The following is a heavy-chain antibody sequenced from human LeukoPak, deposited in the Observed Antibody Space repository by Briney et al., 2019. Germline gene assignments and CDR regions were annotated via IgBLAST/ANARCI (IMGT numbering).Heavy chain of an antibody. CDR3: ARSRDGYPHFGY. Sequence: SETLSLTCTVSGGSISSYYWSWIRQPPGKGLEWIGYIYYSGSTNYNPSLKSRVTISVDTSKNQFSLKLSSVTAADPAVYYCARSRDGYPHFGYWGQGTLVTVSS. V-gene: IGHV4-59*01. J-gene: IGHJ4*02. D-gene: IGHD5-24*01. CDR1: GGSISSYY. CDR2: IYYSGST.